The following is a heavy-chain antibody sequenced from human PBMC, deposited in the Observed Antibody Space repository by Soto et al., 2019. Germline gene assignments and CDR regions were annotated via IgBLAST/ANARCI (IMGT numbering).Heavy chain of an antibody. V-gene: IGHV4-59*08. D-gene: IGHD2-21*01. CDR1: GCSISRYY. CDR3: ARHPSASGDAFDI. J-gene: IGHJ3*02. Sequence: QVQLQESGPGLVKPSQTLSLTCNVSGCSISRYYWSWIRQPPGKGLESIGYIFYTGSTNYNPSLKIRVTITVDTSENQVSLELRSVTAADTAVYYCARHPSASGDAFDIWGRGTMVTVSS. CDR2: IFYTGST.